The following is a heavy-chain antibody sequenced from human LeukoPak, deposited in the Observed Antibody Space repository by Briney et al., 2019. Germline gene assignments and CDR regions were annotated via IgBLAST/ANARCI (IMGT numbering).Heavy chain of an antibody. J-gene: IGHJ4*02. Sequence: GGSLRLSCSASGFTFSSFAMHWVRRAPGKGLEYVAAISRNGGSTYYADSVKGRFTISRDNSKSTLYLQMSSLRAEDTAVYLCVKDLRSDFMGVLSRYLSYWGQGTLVTVSS. CDR1: GFTFSSFA. V-gene: IGHV3-64D*09. D-gene: IGHD2/OR15-2a*01. CDR3: VKDLRSDFMGVLSRYLSY. CDR2: ISRNGGST.